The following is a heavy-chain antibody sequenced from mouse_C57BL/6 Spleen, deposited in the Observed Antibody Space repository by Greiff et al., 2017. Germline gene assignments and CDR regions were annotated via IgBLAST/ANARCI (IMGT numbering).Heavy chain of an antibody. CDR2: MSDGGSYT. CDR3: ARDYYGSSYHWYFDV. CDR1: GFTFSSYA. V-gene: IGHV5-4*01. J-gene: IGHJ1*03. D-gene: IGHD1-1*01. Sequence: EVMLVESGGGLVKPGGSLKLSCAASGFTFSSYAMSLVRQTPEKRLEWVATMSDGGSYTYYPDNVKGRFTISRDNAKNNLYLQMSHLKSEDTGMYYCARDYYGSSYHWYFDVWGTGTTVTVSS.